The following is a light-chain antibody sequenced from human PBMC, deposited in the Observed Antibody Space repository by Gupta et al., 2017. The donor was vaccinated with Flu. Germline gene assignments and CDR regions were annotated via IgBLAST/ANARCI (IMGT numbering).Light chain of an antibody. CDR1: SSNIGSNS. J-gene: IGLJ2*01. V-gene: IGLV1-44*01. CDR2: SDS. Sequence: RVIISCSGGSSNIGSNSVNWYQQSPGTAPKLLISSDSQRDSGIPERISGSKSDTSATMASNRLQAEDEADYYCAAWDDSLNGQLLGGGTKLTVL. CDR3: AAWDDSLNGQL.